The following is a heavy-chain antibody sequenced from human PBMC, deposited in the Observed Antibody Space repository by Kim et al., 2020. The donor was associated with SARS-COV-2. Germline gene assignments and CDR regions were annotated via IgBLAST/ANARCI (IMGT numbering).Heavy chain of an antibody. CDR3: ARLGSSGYHDY. CDR1: GGSISSYY. D-gene: IGHD3-22*01. V-gene: IGHV4-59*01. Sequence: SETLSLTCTVSGGSISSYYWSWIRQPPGKGLEWIGYIYYSGSTNYNPSLKSRVTISVDTSKNQFSLKLSSVTAADTAVYYCARLGSSGYHDYWGQGTLVTVSS. J-gene: IGHJ4*02. CDR2: IYYSGST.